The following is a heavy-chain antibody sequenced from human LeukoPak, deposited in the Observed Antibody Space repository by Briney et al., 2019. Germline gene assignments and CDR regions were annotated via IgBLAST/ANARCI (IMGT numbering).Heavy chain of an antibody. D-gene: IGHD6-13*01. V-gene: IGHV3-30-3*01. J-gene: IGHJ6*02. Sequence: PGGSLRLSCAASGFTFSSYAMHWVRQAPGKGLEWVAVISDDGSNKYYADSVKGRFTISRDNSKNTLYLQMNSLRAEDTAVYYCAREIAAADDYYYYYGMDVWGQGTTVTVSS. CDR1: GFTFSSYA. CDR2: ISDDGSNK. CDR3: AREIAAADDYYYYYGMDV.